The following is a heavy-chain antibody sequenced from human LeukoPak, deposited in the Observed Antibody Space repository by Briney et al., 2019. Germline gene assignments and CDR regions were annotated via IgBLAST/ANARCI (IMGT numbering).Heavy chain of an antibody. J-gene: IGHJ4*02. CDR3: AREYPPRYYYDSSGYLDY. CDR1: GFTFCSYG. V-gene: IGHV3-33*01. Sequence: GKSLRLSCAASGFTFCSYGMHWVRQAPGKGLEWVAVIWYDGSNKYYADSMKGRFTISRDNSKNTLYLQMNSLRAEDTAVYYCAREYPPRYYYDSSGYLDYWGQGTLVTVSS. D-gene: IGHD3-22*01. CDR2: IWYDGSNK.